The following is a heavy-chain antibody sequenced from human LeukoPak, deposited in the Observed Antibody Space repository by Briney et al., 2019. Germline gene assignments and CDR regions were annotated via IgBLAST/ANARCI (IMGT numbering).Heavy chain of an antibody. D-gene: IGHD3-16*01. CDR1: GFTFNNYA. CDR2: IKQDGSEK. CDR3: AKVGGVAKVWDFDY. V-gene: IGHV3-7*03. Sequence: PGGSLRLSCAASGFTFNNYAMSWVRQAPGKGLEWVANIKQDGSEKYYVDSVKGRFTISRDNAKNSLYLQMNSLRAEDTAVYYCAKVGGVAKVWDFDYWGQGTLVTVSS. J-gene: IGHJ4*02.